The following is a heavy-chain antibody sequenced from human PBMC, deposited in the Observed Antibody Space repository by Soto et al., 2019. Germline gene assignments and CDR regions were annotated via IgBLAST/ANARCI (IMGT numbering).Heavy chain of an antibody. J-gene: IGHJ4*02. CDR2: ISCNSGSI. CDR3: AKDIEVAAAGNFDY. V-gene: IGHV3-9*01. CDR1: GCTFDDYA. D-gene: IGHD6-13*01. Sequence: SLILSCTASGCTFDDYAMHWVRQAAGKGLEWVSGISCNSGSIGYADSVKGRFTISRDNAKNSLYLQMNSLRAEDTDLYYCAKDIEVAAAGNFDYWGQGTPVTVSS.